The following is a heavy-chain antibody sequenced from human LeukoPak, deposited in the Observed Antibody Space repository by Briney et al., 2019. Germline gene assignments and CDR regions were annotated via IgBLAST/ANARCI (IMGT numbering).Heavy chain of an antibody. V-gene: IGHV4-34*01. CDR1: GFTFSSYA. J-gene: IGHJ6*02. CDR2: INHSGST. D-gene: IGHD6-19*01. CDR3: ARNRGWYATDV. Sequence: PGGSLRLSCAASGFTFSSYAMSWVRQPPGKGLEWIGEINHSGSTNYNPSLESRVTMSLDKSKNQFSLELTSVTAADTAVYYCARNRGWYATDVWGQGAAVTVSS.